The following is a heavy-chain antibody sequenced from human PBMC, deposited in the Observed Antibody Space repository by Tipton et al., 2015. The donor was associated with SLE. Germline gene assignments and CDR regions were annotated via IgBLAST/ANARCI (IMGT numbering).Heavy chain of an antibody. D-gene: IGHD6-19*01. V-gene: IGHV4-4*07. J-gene: IGHJ6*03. Sequence: TLSLTCTVSSDSMSSYYWSWIRQPAGKGLEWIGRINTSGTTNYNPSLKSRVTISLDTSKNQFSLRLSSVTAADTAVYYCERSHSSGRDYYYYMDVWGKGTTVTVS. CDR3: ERSHSSGRDYYYYMDV. CDR1: SDSMSSYY. CDR2: INTSGTT.